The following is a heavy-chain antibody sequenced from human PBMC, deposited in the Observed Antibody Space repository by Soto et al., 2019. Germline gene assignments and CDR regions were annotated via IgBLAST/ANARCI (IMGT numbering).Heavy chain of an antibody. CDR2: IIPIFGTA. V-gene: IGHV1-69*13. J-gene: IGHJ6*04. CDR3: AWGLLTGSYAETYYYYGMDV. D-gene: IGHD3-9*01. Sequence: ASVKVSCKASGGTFSSYAISWVRQAPGQGLEWMGGIIPIFGTANYAQKFQGRVTITADESTSTAYMELSSLRSEDTAVYYCAWGLLTGSYAETYYYYGMDVWGEGTKVTVSS. CDR1: GGTFSSYA.